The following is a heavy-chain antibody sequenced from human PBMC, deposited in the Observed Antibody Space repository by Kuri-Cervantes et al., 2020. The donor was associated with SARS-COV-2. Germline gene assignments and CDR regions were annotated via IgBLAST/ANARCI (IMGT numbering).Heavy chain of an antibody. CDR2: INTNTGNP. CDR3: ARDSRGSSPPRGVAEFDY. J-gene: IGHJ4*02. D-gene: IGHD2-15*01. CDR1: GYTFTSYA. V-gene: IGHV7-4-1*02. Sequence: ASVKVSCKASGYTFTSYAMNWVRQAPGQGLEWMGWINTNTGNPTYAQGFTGRFVFSLDTSVSTAYLQISSLKAEDTAVYYCARDSRGSSPPRGVAEFDYWGQGTLVTVSS.